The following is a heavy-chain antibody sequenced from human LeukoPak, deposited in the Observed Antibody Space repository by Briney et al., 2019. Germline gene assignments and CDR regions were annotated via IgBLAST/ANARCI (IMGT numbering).Heavy chain of an antibody. CDR2: FNPEDGET. CDR1: GYTLTELS. D-gene: IGHD2-2*01. Sequence: ASVKVSCKVSGYTLTELSMHWVRQAPGKGLEWMGGFNPEDGETIYAQKFQGRVAMTEDTSTDTAYMELSSLRSEDTAVYYCATDMTQDSTPLDYWGQGTLVTVSS. CDR3: ATDMTQDSTPLDY. V-gene: IGHV1-24*01. J-gene: IGHJ4*02.